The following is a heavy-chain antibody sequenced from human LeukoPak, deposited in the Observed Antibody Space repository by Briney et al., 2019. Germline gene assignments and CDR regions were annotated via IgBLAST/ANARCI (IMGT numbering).Heavy chain of an antibody. D-gene: IGHD4-11*01. Sequence: SETLSLTCTVSGGSISNYYWSWIRQPPGKGLEWIGEINHSGSTNYNPSLKSRVTISVDTPKNQFSLKLSSVTAADTAVYYCARGRGYSNSIDYWGQGTLVTVSS. CDR3: ARGRGYSNSIDY. J-gene: IGHJ4*02. CDR1: GGSISNYY. V-gene: IGHV4-34*01. CDR2: INHSGST.